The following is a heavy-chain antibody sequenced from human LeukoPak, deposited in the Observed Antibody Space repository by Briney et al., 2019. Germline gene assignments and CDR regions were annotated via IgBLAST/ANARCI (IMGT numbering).Heavy chain of an antibody. CDR1: GGSISSYY. D-gene: IGHD3-22*01. CDR3: ARVKYYYDSSGYYRIYYFDY. J-gene: IGHJ4*02. V-gene: IGHV4-59*01. Sequence: SETLSLTCTVSGGSISSYYWSGIRQPPGKGLEWIGYIYYSGSTNYNPSLKSRVTISVDKSKNQFSLKLSSVTAADTDVYYCARVKYYYDSSGYYRIYYFDYWGQGTLVTVSS. CDR2: IYYSGST.